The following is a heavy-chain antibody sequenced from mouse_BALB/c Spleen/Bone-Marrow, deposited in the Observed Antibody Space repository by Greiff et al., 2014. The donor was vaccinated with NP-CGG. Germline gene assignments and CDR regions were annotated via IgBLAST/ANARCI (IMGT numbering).Heavy chain of an antibody. V-gene: IGHV1-9*01. CDR1: GYTFSNYW. CDR2: ILPGSGTA. CDR3: ATASVVPYYFDF. D-gene: IGHD1-1*01. J-gene: IGHJ2*01. Sequence: VQLQQSGAELMKPGASVKISCKATGYTFSNYWIDWVKQRPGHGLEWIGEILPGSGTANYNEKFKGKATLTADTSSNTAYMQHSSLTSEDAALYYCATASVVPYYFDFWGQGTTLTVSS.